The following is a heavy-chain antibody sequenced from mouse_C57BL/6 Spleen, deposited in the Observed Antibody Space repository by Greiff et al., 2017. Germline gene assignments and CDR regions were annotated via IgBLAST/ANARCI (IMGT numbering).Heavy chain of an antibody. J-gene: IGHJ2*01. CDR1: GYTFTSYW. CDR3: AILTGKAPFDY. V-gene: IGHV1-74*01. Sequence: QVQLQQPGAELVKPGASVKVSCKASGYTFTSYWMHWVKQRPGQGLEWIGRINPSDSDTNYNQKFKGKATLTVDKSSSTDYLQLSSLTSEDSAVYDCAILTGKAPFDYWGQGTTLTVSS. CDR2: INPSDSDT. D-gene: IGHD4-1*01.